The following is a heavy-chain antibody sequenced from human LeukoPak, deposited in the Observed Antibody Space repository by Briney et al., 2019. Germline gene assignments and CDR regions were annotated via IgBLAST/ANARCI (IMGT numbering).Heavy chain of an antibody. CDR3: ARIPSKPAGARAFRWFDP. CDR2: GST. CDR1: GGSISSYY. D-gene: IGHD1-26*01. J-gene: IGHJ5*02. Sequence: PSETLSLTCTVSGGSISSYYWSWIRQPPGKGLEWIGSGSTYYNPSLKSRVTISVDTSKNQFSLKLSSVTAADTAVYYCARIPSKPAGARAFRWFDPWGQGTLVTVSS. V-gene: IGHV4-59*01.